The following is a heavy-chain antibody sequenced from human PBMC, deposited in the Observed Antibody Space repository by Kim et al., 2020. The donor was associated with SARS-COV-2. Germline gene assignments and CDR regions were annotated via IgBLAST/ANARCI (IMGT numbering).Heavy chain of an antibody. V-gene: IGHV3-73*01. D-gene: IGHD1-1*01. CDR3: SSVPGTTLAIWVAFDM. J-gene: IGHJ3*02. Sequence: GGSLRLSCAASGFTFSVSAIHWVRQASGKGLEWVGRIRSKANTYATAYAASVKGRFSISRDDSKNTAYLQMNSLKTEDRAVYCCSSVPGTTLAIWVAFDMWGEGRLVPPSS. CDR1: GFTFSVSA. CDR2: IRSKANTYAT.